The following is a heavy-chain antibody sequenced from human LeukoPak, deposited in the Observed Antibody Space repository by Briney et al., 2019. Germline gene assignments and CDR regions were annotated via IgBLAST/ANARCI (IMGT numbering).Heavy chain of an antibody. V-gene: IGHV3-33*01. J-gene: IGHJ3*02. CDR1: GFTFSSYG. D-gene: IGHD1-14*01. CDR3: ARESNNRGAFDI. Sequence: GGSLRLSCAASGFTFSSYGMHWVRQAPGKGLEWVAVIWYDGSNKYYADSVKGRFTISRDNSKNTLYLQMNSLRAEDTAVYYCARESNNRGAFDIWGQGTMVTVSP. CDR2: IWYDGSNK.